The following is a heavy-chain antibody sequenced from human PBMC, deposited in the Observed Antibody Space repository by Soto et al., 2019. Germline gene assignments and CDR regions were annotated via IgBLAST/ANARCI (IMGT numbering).Heavy chain of an antibody. Sequence: ASVKVSCKASGGTFSSYAISWVRQAPGQGLEWMGGIIPIFGTANYAQKFQGRVTITADESTSTAYMELSSLRSEDTAVYYCARGHGHTAIPKNWGQGTMVTVYS. CDR2: IIPIFGTA. V-gene: IGHV1-69*13. CDR3: ARGHGHTAIPKN. D-gene: IGHD5-18*01. CDR1: GGTFSSYA. J-gene: IGHJ4*02.